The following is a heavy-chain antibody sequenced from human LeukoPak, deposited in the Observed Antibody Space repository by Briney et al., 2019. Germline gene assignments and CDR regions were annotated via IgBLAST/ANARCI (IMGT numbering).Heavy chain of an antibody. Sequence: GGSLRLSCAASGFTFSSYGMHWVRQAPGKGLEWVAFIRYDGSNKYYADSVKGRFTISRDNSKNTLYLQMNRLRVEDTAVYYCAKDPVPYYYDSSGYYHMEPGDYWGQGTLVTVSS. CDR2: IRYDGSNK. J-gene: IGHJ4*02. V-gene: IGHV3-30*02. CDR1: GFTFSSYG. D-gene: IGHD3-22*01. CDR3: AKDPVPYYYDSSGYYHMEPGDY.